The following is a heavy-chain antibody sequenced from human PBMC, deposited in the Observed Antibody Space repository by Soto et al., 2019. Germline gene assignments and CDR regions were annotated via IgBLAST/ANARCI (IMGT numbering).Heavy chain of an antibody. V-gene: IGHV4-61*08. Sequence: QVQLQESGPRLAKPSESLSLTCSVSGASLTRGVYYWSWVRQPPGRQLEWIGSIYYRGTTNYNPSLTGRVTISEDTSTNQVPVTVKSVTAADTAVYFCARANCVRCPFDLWGQGTLVTVSS. D-gene: IGHD1-1*01. CDR3: ARANCVRCPFDL. CDR2: IYYRGTT. CDR1: GASLTRGVYY. J-gene: IGHJ4*02.